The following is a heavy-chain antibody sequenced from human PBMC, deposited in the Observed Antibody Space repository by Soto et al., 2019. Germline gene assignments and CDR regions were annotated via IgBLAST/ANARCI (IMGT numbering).Heavy chain of an antibody. V-gene: IGHV4-59*08. Sequence: SETLSLTCTVSGVSISSYYRSWIRQPPGKGLEWIGYIYYSGSTNYNPSLKSRVTISVDTSKNQFSLKLSSVTAADTAVYYCARQDYSSGYDYWGQGTLVTVSS. CDR1: GVSISSYY. D-gene: IGHD6-19*01. CDR3: ARQDYSSGYDY. CDR2: IYYSGST. J-gene: IGHJ4*02.